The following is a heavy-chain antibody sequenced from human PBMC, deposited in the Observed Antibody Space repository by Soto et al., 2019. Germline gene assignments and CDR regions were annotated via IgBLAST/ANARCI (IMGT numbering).Heavy chain of an antibody. V-gene: IGHV3-7*05. Sequence: GGSLRLSCAASGSTFSSYWMSWVRQAPGKGLEWVANIKQDGSEKYYVDSVKGRFTISRDNAKNSLYLQMNSLRAEDTAVYYCARENMFTTPPYYYYYGMDVWGQGTTVTVSS. D-gene: IGHD3-22*01. CDR2: IKQDGSEK. J-gene: IGHJ6*02. CDR1: GSTFSSYW. CDR3: ARENMFTTPPYYYYYGMDV.